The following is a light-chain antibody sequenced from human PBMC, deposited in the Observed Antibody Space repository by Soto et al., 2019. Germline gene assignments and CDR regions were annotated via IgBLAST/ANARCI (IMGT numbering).Light chain of an antibody. Sequence: QSALTQPASVSGSPGQSITISCTGTSSDIGGYNYVSWYQHHPGKAPKLMIYEVSNRPSGVSNRFSGSKSGNTASLTISGLQAEDEADYHCSSYTSRTTFAIFGGGTKLTVL. CDR2: EVS. V-gene: IGLV2-14*01. CDR3: SSYTSRTTFAI. J-gene: IGLJ2*01. CDR1: SSDIGGYNY.